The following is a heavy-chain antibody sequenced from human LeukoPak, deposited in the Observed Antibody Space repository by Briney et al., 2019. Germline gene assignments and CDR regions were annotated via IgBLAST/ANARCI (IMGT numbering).Heavy chain of an antibody. D-gene: IGHD4-11*01. J-gene: IGHJ5*02. CDR1: GFPFSDFS. Sequence: RGSLRLSCATSGFPFSDFSMTWVRQAPGKGLEWISTTNSGGTTTYYAESVKGRFTISRDNSKNTVYLQMNGLRAEDTAVYYCARDRDYTGGSYHIDPWGQGTLVTVSS. CDR2: TNSGGTTT. V-gene: IGHV3-23*01. CDR3: ARDRDYTGGSYHIDP.